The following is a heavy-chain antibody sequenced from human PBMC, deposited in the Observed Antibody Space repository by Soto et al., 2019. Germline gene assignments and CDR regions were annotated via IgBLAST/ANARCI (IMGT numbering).Heavy chain of an antibody. V-gene: IGHV1-2*04. CDR1: GYTFTGYY. J-gene: IGHJ6*01. D-gene: IGHD2-15*01. CDR2: INPNSGGT. CDR3: ARGRYCSGGSCYPPTPHNGMHV. Sequence: GASVKVSCKASGYTFTGYYMHWVRQAPGQGLEWMGWINPNSGGTNYAQKFQGWVTMTRDTSISTAYMELSRLRSDDTAVYYCARGRYCSGGSCYPPTPHNGMHVWGQGTTVTVS.